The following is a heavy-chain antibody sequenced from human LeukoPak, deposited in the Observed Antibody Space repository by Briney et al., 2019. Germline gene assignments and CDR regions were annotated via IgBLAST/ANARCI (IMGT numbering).Heavy chain of an antibody. Sequence: GGSLRLSCAASGFTFTGNAMSWVRQAPGKGLEWVSAISGSGGSTYYADSVKGRFTISRDNSKNTLYLQMNSLRAEDTAVYYCAKDSLYTTVTAYLDYWGQGTLVTVSS. CDR1: GFTFTGNA. J-gene: IGHJ4*02. D-gene: IGHD4-11*01. CDR2: ISGSGGST. CDR3: AKDSLYTTVTAYLDY. V-gene: IGHV3-23*01.